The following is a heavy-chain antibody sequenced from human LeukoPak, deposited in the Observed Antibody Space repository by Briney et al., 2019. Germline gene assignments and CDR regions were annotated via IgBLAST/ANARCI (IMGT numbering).Heavy chain of an antibody. D-gene: IGHD6-13*01. CDR3: ARAATVTYSSNSYYYYYYMDV. V-gene: IGHV4-4*07. CDR1: GGSISGNS. J-gene: IGHJ6*03. Sequence: SETLSLTCTVSGGSISGNSWNWFRQPAGKGLEWIGRIYTSGSTNYNPSLKSRVTMSVDTSKNQFSLRVISVTAADTAVYYCARAATVTYSSNSYYYYYYMDVWGKGTTVTVSS. CDR2: IYTSGST.